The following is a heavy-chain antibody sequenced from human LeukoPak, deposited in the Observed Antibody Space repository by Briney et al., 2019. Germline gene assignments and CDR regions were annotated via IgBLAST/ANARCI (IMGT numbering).Heavy chain of an antibody. CDR2: ISGSGGST. CDR1: GFTFSSYG. V-gene: IGHV3-23*01. D-gene: IGHD1-7*01. CDR3: AKGTTKFVSPFDY. J-gene: IGHJ4*02. Sequence: PGGSLRLSCAASGFTFSSYGMSWVRQAPGKGLEWVSGISGSGGSTYYADSVKGRFTISRDNSKNTLYLQMNSLRAEDTAVYYCAKGTTKFVSPFDYWGQGTLVTVSS.